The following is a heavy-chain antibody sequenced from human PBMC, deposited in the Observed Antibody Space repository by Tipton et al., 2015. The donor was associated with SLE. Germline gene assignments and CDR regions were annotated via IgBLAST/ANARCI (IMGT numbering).Heavy chain of an antibody. J-gene: IGHJ4*02. Sequence: RSLRLSCAASGFTFHNYWMHWVRQAPGKGLEWAAVIWYDGITKYYVDSVKGRFTISRDKSKNTLYLEMNSLRDEDTAVYICAKGRVGTPTDWGQGTLVTVSS. CDR2: IWYDGITK. CDR3: AKGRVGTPTD. V-gene: IGHV3-33*03. CDR1: GFTFHNYW.